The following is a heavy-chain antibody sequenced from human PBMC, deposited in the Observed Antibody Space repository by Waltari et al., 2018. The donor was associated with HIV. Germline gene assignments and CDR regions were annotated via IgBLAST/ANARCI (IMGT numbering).Heavy chain of an antibody. CDR1: GHTTVGSY. Sequence: QAQVLQSGAEVKEPGASVKVSCESSGHTTVGSYFHWVRDAPGQGLEWMGVITTHTGGTNYAQKFQVRVNMARGTSLTTAHMELSSLRSDDTAVYYCATETYFGSGSYYRDAMDVWGQGTMVAVTS. J-gene: IGHJ6*02. D-gene: IGHD3-10*01. CDR3: ATETYFGSGSYYRDAMDV. V-gene: IGHV1-2*02. CDR2: ITTHTGGT.